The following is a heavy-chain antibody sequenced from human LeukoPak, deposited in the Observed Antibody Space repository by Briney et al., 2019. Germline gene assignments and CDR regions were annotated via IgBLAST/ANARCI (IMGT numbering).Heavy chain of an antibody. CDR3: ARDGAVTNGRYFDY. CDR2: ISSSSSYI. J-gene: IGHJ4*02. V-gene: IGHV3-21*01. D-gene: IGHD4-17*01. CDR1: GFTFSSYW. Sequence: GGSLRLSCAASGFTFSSYWMHWVRQAPGKGLEWVSSISSSSSYIYYGDSVKGRFTISRDNAKNSLYLQMNSLRAEDTAVYYCARDGAVTNGRYFDYWGQGTLVTVSS.